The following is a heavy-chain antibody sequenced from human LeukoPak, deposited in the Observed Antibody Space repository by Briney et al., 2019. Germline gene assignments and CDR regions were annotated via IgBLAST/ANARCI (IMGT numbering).Heavy chain of an antibody. V-gene: IGHV3-74*01. J-gene: IGHJ5*02. CDR2: INSDGSST. Sequence: PGGSLRLSCAASGFTFSSYWMHWVRQAPGKGLVWVSRINSDGSSTSYADSVKGRFTISRDNAKNTLYLRMNSLRAADTAVYYCARDGYCSSTSCYNWFDPWGQGTLVTVSS. CDR1: GFTFSSYW. CDR3: ARDGYCSSTSCYNWFDP. D-gene: IGHD2-2*03.